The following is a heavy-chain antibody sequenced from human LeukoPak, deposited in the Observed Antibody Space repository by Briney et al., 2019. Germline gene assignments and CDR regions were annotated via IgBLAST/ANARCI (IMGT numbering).Heavy chain of an antibody. J-gene: IGHJ6*02. CDR2: VYYSGST. V-gene: IGHV4-59*01. D-gene: IGHD3-3*01. CDR1: DGSINSYY. CDR3: ARGTSGYYYYGLDV. Sequence: SETLSLTCTVSDGSINSYYWSWIRQPPGKGLEWIGYVYYSGSTNYNPSLKSRVTISIDSSENQFSLNLTSVTAEDTAVYSCARGTSGYYYYGLDVWGQGTTVTVSS.